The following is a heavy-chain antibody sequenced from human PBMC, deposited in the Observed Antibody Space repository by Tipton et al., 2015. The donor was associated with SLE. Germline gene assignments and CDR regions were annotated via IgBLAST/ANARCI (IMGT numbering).Heavy chain of an antibody. CDR3: ARAGGSWDAFDI. D-gene: IGHD2-15*01. CDR1: GDSINSDGYF. CDR2: IYYSGST. J-gene: IGHJ3*02. Sequence: TLSLTCTVSGDSINSDGYFWTWIRQPPGKGLEWIGYIYYSGSTYYNPSLQSRLTMSVDTARNQFSLKLTSVTAADTAVYYCARAGGSWDAFDIWDQGTMVTVSS. V-gene: IGHV4-31*03.